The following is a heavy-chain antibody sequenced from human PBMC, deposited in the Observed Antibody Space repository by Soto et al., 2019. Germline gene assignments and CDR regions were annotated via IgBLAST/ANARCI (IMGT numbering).Heavy chain of an antibody. CDR1: GGSISSYY. Sequence: PSETLSLTCTVSGGSISSYYWSWIRQPPGKGLEWIGYIYYSGSTNYNPSLKSRVTISVDTSKNQFSLKLSSVTAADTAVYYCARHGRDWFPDYWGQGILVTVSS. V-gene: IGHV4-59*08. CDR3: ARHGRDWFPDY. J-gene: IGHJ4*02. D-gene: IGHD3-9*01. CDR2: IYYSGST.